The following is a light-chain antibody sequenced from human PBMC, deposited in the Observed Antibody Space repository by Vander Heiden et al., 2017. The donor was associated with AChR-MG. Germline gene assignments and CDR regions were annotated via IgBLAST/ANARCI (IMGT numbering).Light chain of an antibody. J-gene: IGKJ4*01. Sequence: DIQMTQSPSSLSASVGDRVTITCRASQGISNYLNWYQQKPGKAPKLLIYGASTLQSGVPSRFSGSGSGTDFTLTISSLQPEDSASYYCQQIDSPPPLTFGGGTKVEIK. CDR1: QGISNY. CDR3: QQIDSPPPLT. CDR2: GAS. V-gene: IGKV1-39*01.